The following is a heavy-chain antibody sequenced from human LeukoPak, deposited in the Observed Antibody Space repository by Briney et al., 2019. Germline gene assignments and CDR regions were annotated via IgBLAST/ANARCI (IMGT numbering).Heavy chain of an antibody. J-gene: IGHJ3*02. D-gene: IGHD4-11*01. CDR1: GFTFSSYS. CDR2: ISSSSSYI. CDR3: ARRLPGGAFDI. Sequence: GGSLRLSCAASGFTFSSYSMNWVRQAPGKGLEWVSSISSSSSYIYYADSVEGRFTISKDNAKNSLYLQMNSLRAEDTAVYYCARRLPGGAFDIWGQGTMVTVSS. V-gene: IGHV3-21*01.